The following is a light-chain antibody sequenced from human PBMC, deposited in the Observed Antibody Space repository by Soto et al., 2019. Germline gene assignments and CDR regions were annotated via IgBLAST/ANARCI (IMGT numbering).Light chain of an antibody. CDR3: QHYGRSPIT. CDR1: QSVNSR. CDR2: GAS. V-gene: IGKV3-20*01. Sequence: EIVLTQSPAPLSLSPGERSTLSCMASQSVNSRLAWYQHKPGQAPRLLISGASSRATGIPDRFSGSGSATDFTLTISRLEPEDFALYYCQHYGRSPITFGQGTRLEIK. J-gene: IGKJ5*01.